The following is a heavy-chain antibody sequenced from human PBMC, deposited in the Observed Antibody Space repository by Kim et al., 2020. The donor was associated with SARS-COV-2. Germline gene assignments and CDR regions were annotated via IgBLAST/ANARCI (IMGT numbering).Heavy chain of an antibody. V-gene: IGHV3-15*01. J-gene: IGHJ4*02. CDR3: TTGASLDY. CDR2: IKSKTAGGTT. Sequence: GGSLRLSCAASGFTFTIAWMGWVRQAPGKGLEWVGRIKSKTAGGTTDYAAPVKGRFTISRDDSKNTLSLQMNSLKIEDTAIYYCTTGASLDYWGQGTLVTVSS. CDR1: GFTFTIAW. D-gene: IGHD1-26*01.